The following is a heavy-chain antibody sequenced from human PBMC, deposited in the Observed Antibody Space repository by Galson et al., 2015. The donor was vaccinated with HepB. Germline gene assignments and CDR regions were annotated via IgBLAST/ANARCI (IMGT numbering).Heavy chain of an antibody. CDR2: ISSSGDST. CDR1: GFTFGSAA. CDR3: AKDMQATY. D-gene: IGHD2-2*01. J-gene: IGHJ4*02. V-gene: IGHV3-23*01. Sequence: SLRLSCAASGFTFGSAAMTWVRQAPGKGLEWVSLISSSGDSTYYADSVKGRFTISRDDSKNTLYLHMNNLRAEDTAVYYCAKDMQATYWGQGTQVTVPS.